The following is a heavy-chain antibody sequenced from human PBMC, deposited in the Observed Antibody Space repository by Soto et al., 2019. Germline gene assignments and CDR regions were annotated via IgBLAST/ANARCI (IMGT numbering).Heavy chain of an antibody. CDR3: ARGGYTYGYGLDY. CDR1: GYTFTAYY. D-gene: IGHD5-18*01. CDR2: INPNSGDT. Sequence: QVQLVQSGAEVKKLGASAKVSCKASGYTFTAYYIHWVRQAPGQGLEWVGWINPNSGDTNYAQRFQGWVTMTGDTSVSTAYMDLTRLRSDDTAVYYCARGGYTYGYGLDYWGQGTLVTVSS. J-gene: IGHJ4*02. V-gene: IGHV1-2*04.